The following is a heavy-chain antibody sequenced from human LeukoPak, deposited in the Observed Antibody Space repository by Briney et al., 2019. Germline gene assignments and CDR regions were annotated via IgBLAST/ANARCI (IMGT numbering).Heavy chain of an antibody. CDR2: ISSSSSYI. CDR3: ARIYGSGSPSFDY. CDR1: GFTFSSYW. Sequence: GGSLRLSCAASGFTFSSYWMSWVRQAPGKGLEWVSSISSSSSYIYYADSVKGRFTISRDNAKNSLYLQMNSLRAEDTAVYYCARIYGSGSPSFDYWGQGTLVTVSS. V-gene: IGHV3-21*01. D-gene: IGHD3-10*01. J-gene: IGHJ4*02.